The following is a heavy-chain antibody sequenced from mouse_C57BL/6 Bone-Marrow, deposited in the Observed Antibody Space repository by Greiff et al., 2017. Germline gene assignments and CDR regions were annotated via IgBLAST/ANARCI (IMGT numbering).Heavy chain of an antibody. CDR2: ISSGGSYT. CDR3: ARLYYGNY. Sequence: DVMLVESGGDLVKPGGSLKLSCAASGFTFSSYGMSWVRQTPDKRLEWVATISSGGSYTYYPDSVKGRFTISRDNAKNTLYLQMSSLKSEDTAMYYCARLYYGNYWGQGTTLTVSS. D-gene: IGHD1-1*02. V-gene: IGHV5-6*02. CDR1: GFTFSSYG. J-gene: IGHJ2*01.